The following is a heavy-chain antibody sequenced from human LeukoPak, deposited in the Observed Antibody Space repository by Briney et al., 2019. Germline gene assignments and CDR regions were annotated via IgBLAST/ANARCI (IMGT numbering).Heavy chain of an antibody. CDR2: ISAYNGNT. V-gene: IGHV1-18*04. J-gene: IGHJ4*02. Sequence: GASVKVSCKASGYTFTSYGTSWVRQAPGQGLEWMGWISAYNGNTNYAQKLQGRVTMTTDTSTSTAYMELRSLRSDDTAVYYCARDKGSMTTVTNFDYWGQGTLVTVSS. CDR3: ARDKGSMTTVTNFDY. CDR1: GYTFTSYG. D-gene: IGHD4-17*01.